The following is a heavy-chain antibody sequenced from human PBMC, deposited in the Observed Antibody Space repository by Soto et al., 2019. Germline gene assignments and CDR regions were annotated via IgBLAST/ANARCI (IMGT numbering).Heavy chain of an antibody. CDR2: ISGSGGST. Sequence: PGGSLRLSCAASGFTFSIYATTWVRQAPGKGLEWVSGISGSGGSTFYADSVKGRFTISRDNSRNTLYLQMNSLRADDTAVYYCAKVGLQDYDFWTGPDYYYMDVWGKGTTVTVSS. CDR1: GFTFSIYA. V-gene: IGHV3-23*01. J-gene: IGHJ6*03. CDR3: AKVGLQDYDFWTGPDYYYMDV. D-gene: IGHD3-3*01.